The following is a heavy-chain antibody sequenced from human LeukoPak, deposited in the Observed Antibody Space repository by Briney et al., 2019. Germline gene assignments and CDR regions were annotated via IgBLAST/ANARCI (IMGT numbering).Heavy chain of an antibody. CDR1: GFTFSSYE. CDR3: AREGGCGGDCYSSSFGYWYFDL. CDR2: ISSSSSYI. D-gene: IGHD2-21*02. Sequence: GGSLRLSCAASGFTFSSYEMNWVRQAPGKGLEWVSSISSSSSYIYYADSVKGRFTISRDNAKNSLYLQMNSLRAEDTAVYYCAREGGCGGDCYSSSFGYWYFDLWGRGTLVTVSS. J-gene: IGHJ2*01. V-gene: IGHV3-21*01.